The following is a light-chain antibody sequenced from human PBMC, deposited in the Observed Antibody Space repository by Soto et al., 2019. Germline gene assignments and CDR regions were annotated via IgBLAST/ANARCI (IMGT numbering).Light chain of an antibody. J-gene: IGKJ1*01. CDR2: DAS. V-gene: IGKV1-5*01. CDR1: QTISTW. Sequence: DIQVTQSPSTLSASVGDRVTITCRASQTISTWMAWYQQKPGKAPKLLIYDASTLESGVPSRFSGSGSGTEFTLTISNLQPDDFATYYCQQYENYWTFGQGTKVDIK. CDR3: QQYENYWT.